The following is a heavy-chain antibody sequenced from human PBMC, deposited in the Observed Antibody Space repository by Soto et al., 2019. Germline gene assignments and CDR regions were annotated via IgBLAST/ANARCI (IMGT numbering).Heavy chain of an antibody. J-gene: IGHJ4*02. CDR3: ASLSRDGYNHFDY. Sequence: PGESLKISGKASGYSFTSYWIAWVRQVPGKGLEWMGIIYPGDSDTRYSPSFQGQVTISADKSISTAYLQWSSLKASDTAMYYCASLSRDGYNHFDYWGQGTLVTVSS. V-gene: IGHV5-51*03. D-gene: IGHD5-12*01. CDR2: IYPGDSDT. CDR1: GYSFTSYW.